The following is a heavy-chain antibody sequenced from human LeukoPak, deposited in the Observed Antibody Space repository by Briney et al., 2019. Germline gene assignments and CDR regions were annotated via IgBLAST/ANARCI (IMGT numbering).Heavy chain of an antibody. J-gene: IGHJ6*02. CDR3: ARELWFGTLDYYGMDV. CDR2: IKPDGNEK. V-gene: IGHV3-7*05. D-gene: IGHD3-10*01. Sequence: GGSLRLSCAASGFIYSNYWMSWVRQAPGKGLEWVANIKPDGNEKHYVDSMKGRFTISRDNAKNSLYLQMNSLRAEDTAVYYCARELWFGTLDYYGMDVWGQGTTVTVSS. CDR1: GFIYSNYW.